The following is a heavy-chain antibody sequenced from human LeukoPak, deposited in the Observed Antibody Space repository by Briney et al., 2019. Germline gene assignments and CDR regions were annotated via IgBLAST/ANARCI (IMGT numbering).Heavy chain of an antibody. CDR2: IIPMFGTT. V-gene: IGHV1-69*05. CDR3: ASVTVTTWAPDGHMDV. CDR1: GGTFSNYA. D-gene: IGHD4-11*01. J-gene: IGHJ6*03. Sequence: SVKVSCKASGGTFSNYAISWVRQAPGQGREWMGRIIPMFGTTNYAQNFQGRVTITTDESTSTAYMEVSSLRIEDTAVYYCASVTVTTWAPDGHMDVWGKGTTVTVSS.